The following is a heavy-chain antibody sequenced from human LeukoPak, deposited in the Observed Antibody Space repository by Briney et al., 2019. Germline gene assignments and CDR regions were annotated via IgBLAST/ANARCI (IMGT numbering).Heavy chain of an antibody. Sequence: GGSVRLSCAASGFTFSRYFMSWMRQAPGKGLEWVANIKSDGSDKYYVDSVKGRFTISRDNAKNSLHLQMNSLRAEDTAIYYCARASAVAGTRDYWGQGTLVTVSS. CDR3: ARASAVAGTRDY. CDR1: GFTFSRYF. V-gene: IGHV3-7*01. J-gene: IGHJ4*02. CDR2: IKSDGSDK. D-gene: IGHD6-19*01.